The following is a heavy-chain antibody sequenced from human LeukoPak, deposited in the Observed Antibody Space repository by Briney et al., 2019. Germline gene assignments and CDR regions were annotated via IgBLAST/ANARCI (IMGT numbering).Heavy chain of an antibody. Sequence: SETLSLTCTVSGGSISSSSYYWGWIRQPPGKGLEWIGRIYYSGSTYYNPSLKSRVTISVDTSKNQFSLKLSSVTAADTAVYYCARDLLLWSSGRYFDYWGQGTLVTVSS. CDR2: IYYSGST. CDR1: GGSISSSSYY. CDR3: ARDLLLWSSGRYFDY. V-gene: IGHV4-39*07. D-gene: IGHD5-18*01. J-gene: IGHJ4*02.